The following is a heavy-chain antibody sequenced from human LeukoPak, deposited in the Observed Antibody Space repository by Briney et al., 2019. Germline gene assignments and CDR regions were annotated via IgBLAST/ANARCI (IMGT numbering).Heavy chain of an antibody. D-gene: IGHD3-10*01. J-gene: IGHJ4*02. CDR1: GYTFTSYD. V-gene: IGHV1-8*03. Sequence: ASVKVSCKASGYTFTSYDINWVRQATGRGLEWMGWMNPNSGNTGYAQKFQGRVTITRNTSISTAYMELSSLRSEDTAVYYCARSKLLWFGDKVFYYFDYWGQGTLVTVSS. CDR2: MNPNSGNT. CDR3: ARSKLLWFGDKVFYYFDY.